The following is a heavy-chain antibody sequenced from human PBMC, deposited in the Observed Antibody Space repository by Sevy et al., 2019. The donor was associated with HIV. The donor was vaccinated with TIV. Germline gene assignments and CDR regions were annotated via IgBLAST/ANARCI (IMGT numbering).Heavy chain of an antibody. J-gene: IGHJ4*02. V-gene: IGHV3-23*01. CDR2: ISGSGGTT. Sequence: GGSMRLSCAASGFTFSSYAMTWVRQAPGKGLEWVSVISGSGGTTYSADSVKGRFTISRDNSKNTLYLQMNSLRAEETAVYYCAKDRRYGDIGLFDYWGQGTLVTVSS. CDR1: GFTFSSYA. D-gene: IGHD4-17*01. CDR3: AKDRRYGDIGLFDY.